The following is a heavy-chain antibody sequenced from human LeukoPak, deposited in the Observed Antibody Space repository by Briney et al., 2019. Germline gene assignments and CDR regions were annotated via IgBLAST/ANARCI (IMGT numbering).Heavy chain of an antibody. CDR2: ISAYNGNT. CDR3: ARVPNWRYYLDY. D-gene: IGHD2-8*01. V-gene: IGHV1-18*01. J-gene: IGHJ4*02. CDR1: GYTFTSYG. Sequence: GASVKVSCRASGYTFTSYGISWVRQAPGQGLEWMGWISAYNGNTNYAQKLQGRVTMTTDTSTSTVYMELSSLTSEDTAVYYCARVPNWRYYLDYWGQGTLVTVSS.